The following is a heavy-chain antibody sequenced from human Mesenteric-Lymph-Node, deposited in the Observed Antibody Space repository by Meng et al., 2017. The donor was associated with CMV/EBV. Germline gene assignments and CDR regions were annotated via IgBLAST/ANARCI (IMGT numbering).Heavy chain of an antibody. CDR1: GGSISSSSYY. Sequence: SETLSLTCTVSGGSISSSSYYWGWIRQPPGKGLEWIGYIYYSGSTNYNPSLKSRVTISVDTSKNQFSLKLSSVTAADTAVYYCARSDCSSTSCYVDYWGQGTLVTVSS. CDR2: IYYSGST. J-gene: IGHJ4*02. CDR3: ARSDCSSTSCYVDY. V-gene: IGHV4-61*05. D-gene: IGHD2-2*01.